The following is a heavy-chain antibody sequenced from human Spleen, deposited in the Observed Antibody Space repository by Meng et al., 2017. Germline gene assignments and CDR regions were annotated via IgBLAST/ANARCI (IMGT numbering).Heavy chain of an antibody. CDR1: GYTFIAYY. V-gene: IGHV1-2*02. Sequence: ASVKVSCKASGYTFIAYYILWVRQAPGQGLEWMGWMNPNTGDTNYAQTFQGRVTMSRDTSISTAYMELSRLRSDDTAVYYCARDLSRGMDVWGQGTTVTVSS. J-gene: IGHJ6*02. CDR3: ARDLSRGMDV. CDR2: MNPNTGDT.